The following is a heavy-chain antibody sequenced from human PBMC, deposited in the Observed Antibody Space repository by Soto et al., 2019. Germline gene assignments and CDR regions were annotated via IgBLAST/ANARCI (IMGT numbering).Heavy chain of an antibody. V-gene: IGHV3-30-3*01. CDR2: ISYDGSNK. CDR3: ARDPYPTASYYYGMDV. Sequence: QVQLVESGGGVVQPGRSLRLSCAASGFTFSSYAMYWVRQAPGKGLEWVAVISYDGSNKFYADSVKGRFTISRGNSKNTLYLQMNSLRGEDTAVYYCARDPYPTASYYYGMDVWGQGTTVTVSS. CDR1: GFTFSSYA. J-gene: IGHJ6*02.